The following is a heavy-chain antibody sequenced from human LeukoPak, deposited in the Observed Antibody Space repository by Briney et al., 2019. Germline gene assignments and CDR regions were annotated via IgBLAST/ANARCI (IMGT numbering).Heavy chain of an antibody. CDR2: IYYSGST. CDR1: GGSINGYY. CDR3: ARAHYVSIWFDP. Sequence: SETLSLTCTVSGGSINGYYWSWIRQPPGKGLEWIGYIYYSGSTNYNPSLKSRVTILVDTSKNQFSLKLSSVTAADTAVYYCARAHYVSIWFDPWGQGTLVTVSS. V-gene: IGHV4-59*12. D-gene: IGHD4-17*01. J-gene: IGHJ5*02.